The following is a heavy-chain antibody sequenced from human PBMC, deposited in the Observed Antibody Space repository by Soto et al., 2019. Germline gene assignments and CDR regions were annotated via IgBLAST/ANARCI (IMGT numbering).Heavy chain of an antibody. J-gene: IGHJ4*02. Sequence: SETLSLTCTVSGGSISSYYWSWIRQPPGKGLEWIGYIYYSGSTNYNPSLKSRVTISVDTSKNQFSLKLSSVTAADTAVYYCARTVVVTAIQRYFDYWGQGTLVTVSS. D-gene: IGHD2-21*02. CDR2: IYYSGST. CDR3: ARTVVVTAIQRYFDY. CDR1: GGSISSYY. V-gene: IGHV4-59*01.